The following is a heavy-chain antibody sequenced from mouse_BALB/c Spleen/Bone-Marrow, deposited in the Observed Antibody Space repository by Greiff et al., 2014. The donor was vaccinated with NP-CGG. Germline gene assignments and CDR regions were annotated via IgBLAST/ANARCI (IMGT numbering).Heavy chain of an antibody. CDR3: ARGGYGNVYYAMDY. J-gene: IGHJ4*01. Sequence: VQLQQSGPELVKPGASVKMSCKASGYTFTSYVMHWVKQKPGQGLEWIGYINPYNDGTKYNEKFKGKSTLTSDKSSCTAYMELSSLTSEDSAVYYCARGGYGNVYYAMDYWGQGTSVTVSS. CDR2: INPYNDGT. D-gene: IGHD2-10*02. V-gene: IGHV1-14*01. CDR1: GYTFTSYV.